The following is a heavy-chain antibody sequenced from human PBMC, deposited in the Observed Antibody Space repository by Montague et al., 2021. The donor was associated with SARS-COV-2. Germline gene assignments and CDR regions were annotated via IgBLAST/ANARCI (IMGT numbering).Heavy chain of an antibody. CDR1: GGSITDYY. D-gene: IGHD3-22*01. V-gene: IGHV4-34*01. Sequence: SETLSLTCAVYGGSITDYYWSWIRQPPGKGLEWIGEINHRGTSNYNPSLKSRVSISADTSKNQFSLYLGSVTAADTAVYYCARGRQHFNMIVVVMTGGEYYFDYWAQGTLVTVSS. CDR3: ARGRQHFNMIVVVMTGGEYYFDY. CDR2: INHRGTS. J-gene: IGHJ4*02.